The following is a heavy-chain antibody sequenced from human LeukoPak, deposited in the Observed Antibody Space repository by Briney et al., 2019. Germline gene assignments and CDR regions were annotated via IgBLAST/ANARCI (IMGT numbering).Heavy chain of an antibody. V-gene: IGHV3-48*04. Sequence: GGSLRLSCAASGFTFSSYAMSWVRQAPGKGMEWVSYISSSGSTIYYADSVKSRFTISRDNAKNSLYLQINSLRAEDTAVYYCARDGGITGTRTDAFDIWGQGTMVIVSS. J-gene: IGHJ3*02. CDR2: ISSSGSTI. CDR1: GFTFSSYA. D-gene: IGHD1-7*01. CDR3: ARDGGITGTRTDAFDI.